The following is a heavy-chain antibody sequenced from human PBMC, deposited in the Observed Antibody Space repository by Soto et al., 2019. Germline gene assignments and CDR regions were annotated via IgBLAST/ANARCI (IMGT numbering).Heavy chain of an antibody. V-gene: IGHV1-69*12. CDR2: IIPIFGTS. CDR1: GGTFSSYA. J-gene: IGHJ4*02. Sequence: VQLVQSGAEVKKPGSSVRVSCKASGGTFSSYAMSWVRLAPGQGLEWMGGIIPIFGTSKYAQKFQGRVTITADESTSTAYMELSSLRSEDTAVYYCALYSDYGAYWGQGTLVTVSS. CDR3: ALYSDYGAY. D-gene: IGHD5-12*01.